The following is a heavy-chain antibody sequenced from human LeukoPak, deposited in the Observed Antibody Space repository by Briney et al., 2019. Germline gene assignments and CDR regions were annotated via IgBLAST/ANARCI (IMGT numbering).Heavy chain of an antibody. CDR2: IYYSGST. V-gene: IGHV4-59*01. D-gene: IGHD3-16*01. J-gene: IGHJ3*02. Sequence: SETLSLTCTVSGGSISSYYWSWIRQPPGKGLEWIGYIYYSGSTNYNPSLKSRVTISVDTSKNQFSLKLSSVTAADTAVYYCARDVDVLGAFDIWGQGTMVTVSS. CDR3: ARDVDVLGAFDI. CDR1: GGSISSYY.